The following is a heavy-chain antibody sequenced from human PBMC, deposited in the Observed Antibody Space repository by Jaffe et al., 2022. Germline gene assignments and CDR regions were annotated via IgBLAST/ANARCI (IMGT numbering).Heavy chain of an antibody. D-gene: IGHD4-17*01. Sequence: QVQLQESGPGLVKPSETLSLTCAVSGYSISSGYYWGWIRQPPGKGLEWIGSIYHSGSTYYNPSLKSRVTISVDTSKNQFSLKLSSVTAADTAVYYCARHRLAVTTSFDYWGQGTLVTVSS. J-gene: IGHJ4*02. V-gene: IGHV4-38-2*01. CDR3: ARHRLAVTTSFDY. CDR1: GYSISSGYY. CDR2: IYHSGST.